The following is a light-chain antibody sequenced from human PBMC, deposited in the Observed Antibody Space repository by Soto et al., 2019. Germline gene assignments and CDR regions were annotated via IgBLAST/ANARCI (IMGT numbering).Light chain of an antibody. CDR3: QQSDSTPPT. J-gene: IGKJ1*01. Sequence: DIQMTQSPASLSASAGDRVTITCRASQSISSSLNWYQQKPGKAPKPLIYAASSLQSGVPSRFSGSGSGTDFTLTISSLQPDDFATYYCQQSDSTPPTFGQGTKV. CDR1: QSISSS. CDR2: AAS. V-gene: IGKV1-39*01.